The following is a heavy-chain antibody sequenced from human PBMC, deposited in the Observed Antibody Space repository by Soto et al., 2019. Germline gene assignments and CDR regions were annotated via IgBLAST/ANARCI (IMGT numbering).Heavy chain of an antibody. CDR2: ISTSSNSI. CDR1: GFTFSSYS. J-gene: IGHJ1*01. CDR3: ARDGSDLLAD. V-gene: IGHV3-48*02. D-gene: IGHD2-15*01. Sequence: VHLVESGGGLVNPGGSLRLSCAASGFTFSSYSMNWVRQAPGKGLEWVSFISTSSNSISYADSVKGRFTISRDNAYNSLYLQMNSLRDEDTAVYYCARDGSDLLADWGQGTLVTVSS.